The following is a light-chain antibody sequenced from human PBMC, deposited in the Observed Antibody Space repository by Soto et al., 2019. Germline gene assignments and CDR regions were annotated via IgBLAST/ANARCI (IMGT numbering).Light chain of an antibody. J-gene: IGKJ5*01. V-gene: IGKV3-11*01. CDR3: QQRSYPIT. CDR2: DAS. Sequence: DIVLSQSPDTLSLSPGESATLSCRASQSFGRYLAWYQQKPGQAPRRLIYDASHRATGIPVRFSGSGSESDFTLTISSLEPEDFAVYYCQQRSYPITFGQGTRLEI. CDR1: QSFGRY.